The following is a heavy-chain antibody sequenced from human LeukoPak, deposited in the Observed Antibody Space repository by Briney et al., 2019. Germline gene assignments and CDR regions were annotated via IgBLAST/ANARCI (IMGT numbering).Heavy chain of an antibody. D-gene: IGHD3-10*01. Sequence: ASVKVSCKVSGYTLTELSMHWVRQAPGKGLEWMGGFDPEDGETIYAQKFQGRVTMTEDTSTDTAYMELRSLRSEDTAVYYCAPVPYGSGDYFDYWGQGTLVTVSS. CDR2: FDPEDGET. CDR1: GYTLTELS. V-gene: IGHV1-24*01. CDR3: APVPYGSGDYFDY. J-gene: IGHJ4*02.